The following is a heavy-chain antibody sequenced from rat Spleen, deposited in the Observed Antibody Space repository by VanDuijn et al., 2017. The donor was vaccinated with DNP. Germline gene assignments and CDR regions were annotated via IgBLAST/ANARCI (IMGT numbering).Heavy chain of an antibody. CDR3: ARDLLRWRRGFAY. CDR2: IWNFGGT. D-gene: IGHD1-11*01. CDR1: GFSLTDYN. V-gene: IGHV2-41*01. Sequence: QVQLKESGPGMVQPSQTLSLTCTVAGFSLTDYNVHWIRQPPGKGLEWMGVIWNFGGTRYHSTLKSRLTITKDTSKNQVFLKRNSRQTEDTATYCCARDLLRWRRGFAYWGQGTLVTVSS. J-gene: IGHJ3*01.